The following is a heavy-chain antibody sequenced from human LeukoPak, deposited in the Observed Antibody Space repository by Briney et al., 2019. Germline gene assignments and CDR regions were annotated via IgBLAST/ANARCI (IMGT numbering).Heavy chain of an antibody. V-gene: IGHV4-59*01. CDR1: GVSISSYY. D-gene: IGHD3-22*01. J-gene: IGHJ3*02. Sequence: KTSETLSLTCTVSGVSISSYYWSWIRQPPGKGLEWIGYSYYSGSTNYNPSLKRRVTISVDTSKNQFSLKLSSVTAADTAVYYCARDVYKYDSSGSRAFDIWGQGTMVTVSS. CDR3: ARDVYKYDSSGSRAFDI. CDR2: SYYSGST.